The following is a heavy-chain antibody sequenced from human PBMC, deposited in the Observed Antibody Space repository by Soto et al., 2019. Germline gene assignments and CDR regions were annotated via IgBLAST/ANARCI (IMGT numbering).Heavy chain of an antibody. D-gene: IGHD6-6*01. J-gene: IGHJ6*03. Sequence: GASVKATCKASGYTFTGYYMRWVRQAPGQGLEWMGWINPNSGGTNYAQKFQGWVTMTRDTSISTAYMELSRLRSDDTAVYYCARGASIAARGNYYYSYYMDVWGKGTTVTVSS. V-gene: IGHV1-2*04. CDR1: GYTFTGYY. CDR2: INPNSGGT. CDR3: ARGASIAARGNYYYSYYMDV.